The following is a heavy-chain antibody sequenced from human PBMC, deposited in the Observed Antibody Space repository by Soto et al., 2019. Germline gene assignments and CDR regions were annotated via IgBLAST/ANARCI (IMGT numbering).Heavy chain of an antibody. CDR3: VNLGMAGMDV. V-gene: IGHV3-64D*06. CDR2: ISSNGGST. Sequence: GGSLRLSCSASGFSFSSYTMHWVRQAPGKGLEYVSAISSNGGSTYYADSVKGRFTISRDNSKNTLCLQMSTLRAEDTAVYYCVNLGMAGMDVWGQGTTVTVS. J-gene: IGHJ6*02. D-gene: IGHD1-20*01. CDR1: GFSFSSYT.